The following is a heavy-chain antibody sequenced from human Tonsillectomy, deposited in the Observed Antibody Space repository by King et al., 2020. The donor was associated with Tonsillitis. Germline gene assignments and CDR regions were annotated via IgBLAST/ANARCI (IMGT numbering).Heavy chain of an antibody. CDR2: ISWNSGNI. V-gene: IGHV3-9*01. D-gene: IGHD5-24*01. J-gene: IGHJ3*02. CDR1: GFTFDDYA. CDR3: AKDNYHRLAVAFDI. Sequence: VQLVESGGGLVQPGRSLTLSCAASGFTFDDYAMHWVRQAPGKGLEWVSGISWNSGNIGYADSVKGRFTISRDNAKNSLYLQMNSLRAEDTALYYCAKDNYHRLAVAFDIWGRGTMVTVSS.